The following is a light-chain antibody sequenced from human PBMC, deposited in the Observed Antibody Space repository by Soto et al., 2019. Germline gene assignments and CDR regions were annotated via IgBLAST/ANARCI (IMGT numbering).Light chain of an antibody. CDR3: QSYDSSLSGVV. J-gene: IGLJ2*01. Sequence: QSVLTQSPSASGTPGQGVTISCSGSSSSVGAGYDVHWYQQLPGTAPKLLIYGNNNRPSGVPDRFSGSKSGTSASLAITGLQAEDEADYYCQSYDSSLSGVVFGGGTKLTVL. CDR1: SSSVGAGYD. V-gene: IGLV1-40*01. CDR2: GNN.